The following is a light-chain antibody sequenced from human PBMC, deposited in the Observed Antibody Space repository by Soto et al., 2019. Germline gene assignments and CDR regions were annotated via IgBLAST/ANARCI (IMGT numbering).Light chain of an antibody. V-gene: IGKV3-20*01. CDR2: GVS. CDR1: QSVSSTL. CDR3: QHYGDSSWT. Sequence: ELVLTQSPVALSLSSGESATLSCRGSQSVSSTLLTWYQQKPGQAPRLLIYGVSSRATGIPDRFSGSGSGTDFTLTISRVEPEDFAVYFCQHYGDSSWTFGQGSRVEIK. J-gene: IGKJ1*01.